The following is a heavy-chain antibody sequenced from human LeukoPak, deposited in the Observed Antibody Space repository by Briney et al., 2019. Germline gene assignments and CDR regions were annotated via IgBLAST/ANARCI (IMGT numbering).Heavy chain of an antibody. CDR1: GGTFSSYA. Sequence: SVKVSCKASGGTFSSYAISWVRQAPGQGLEWMGGIIPIFGTANYAQKFQGRVTITTDESTSTAYMELSSLRSEDTAVYYCARSNWNLAVGAFDIWGQGTMVTVSS. V-gene: IGHV1-69*05. D-gene: IGHD1-20*01. CDR2: IIPIFGTA. CDR3: ARSNWNLAVGAFDI. J-gene: IGHJ3*02.